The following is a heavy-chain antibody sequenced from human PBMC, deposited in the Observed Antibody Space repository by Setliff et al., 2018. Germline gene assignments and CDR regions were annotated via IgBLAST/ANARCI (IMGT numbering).Heavy chain of an antibody. CDR2: IYHSGST. CDR3: ARRLSGLRGFGY. D-gene: IGHD5-12*01. CDR1: GHSISSGYY. V-gene: IGHV4-38-2*02. Sequence: PSETLSLTCTVSGHSISSGYYWGWIRQPPGKGLEWIGSIYHSGSTYYNPSLKSRVTISVDTSKNQFSLKLSSVTAADTAVYYCARRLSGLRGFGYWGQGTLVTVSS. J-gene: IGHJ4*02.